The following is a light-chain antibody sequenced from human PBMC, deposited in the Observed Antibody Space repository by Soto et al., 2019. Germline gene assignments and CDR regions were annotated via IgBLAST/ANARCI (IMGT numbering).Light chain of an antibody. CDR1: SSDIGGYNY. J-gene: IGLJ1*01. CDR3: RSYTSSSTYV. V-gene: IGLV2-14*01. Sequence: QSVLTQPASVSGSPGQSITISCTGTSSDIGGYNYVSWYQQHPGKAPNLMIYDVSNRPSGVSNRFSGYKSGNTASLTISGLQSEDEADYYCRSYTSSSTYVFGTGTKVTVL. CDR2: DVS.